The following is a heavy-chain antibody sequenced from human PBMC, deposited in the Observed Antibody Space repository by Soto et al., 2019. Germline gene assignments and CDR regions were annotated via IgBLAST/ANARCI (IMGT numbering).Heavy chain of an antibody. CDR1: GFTFSSYA. V-gene: IGHV3-23*01. CDR2: ISGSGGST. J-gene: IGHJ5*02. CDR3: AEGQGDLLAERAWFDP. D-gene: IGHD1-26*01. Sequence: EVQLLESGGGLVQPGGSLRLSCAASGFTFSSYAMSWVRQAPGKGLEWVSVISGSGGSTYYADSVKGRFTISRDNSKNTQYLQRNSLRAADTAVYYGAEGQGDLLAERAWFDPWGQGPLVTVSS.